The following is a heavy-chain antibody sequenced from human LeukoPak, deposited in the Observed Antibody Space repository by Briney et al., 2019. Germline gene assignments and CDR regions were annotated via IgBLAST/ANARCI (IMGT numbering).Heavy chain of an antibody. CDR2: MSYDGSNK. CDR1: GFTFSSYA. Sequence: GRSLRLSCAASGFTFSSYAMHWVRQAPGKGLEWVAVMSYDGSNKYYADSVKGRFTISRDNSKNTLYLQMNSLRAEDTAVYYCARVGATMVRGLVKYGMDVWGQGTTVTVSS. D-gene: IGHD3-10*01. V-gene: IGHV3-30-3*01. J-gene: IGHJ6*02. CDR3: ARVGATMVRGLVKYGMDV.